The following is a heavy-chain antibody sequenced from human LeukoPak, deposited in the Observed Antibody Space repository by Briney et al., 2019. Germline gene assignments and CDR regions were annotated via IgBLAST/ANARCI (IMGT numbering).Heavy chain of an antibody. Sequence: GGSLRLSCAASGFTFSSYAMSWVRQAPGKGLEWVSAISGSGGSTYYADSVKGRFTISRDNSKNTLYLQMNSLRAEDTAVYYCAKDPNSSGYSGYYFDYWGQGTLVTVSS. CDR2: ISGSGGST. CDR1: GFTFSSYA. D-gene: IGHD3-22*01. V-gene: IGHV3-23*01. CDR3: AKDPNSSGYSGYYFDY. J-gene: IGHJ4*02.